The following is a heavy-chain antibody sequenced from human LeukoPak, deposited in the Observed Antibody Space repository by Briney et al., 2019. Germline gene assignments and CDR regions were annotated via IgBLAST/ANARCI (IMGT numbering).Heavy chain of an antibody. J-gene: IGHJ4*02. CDR3: ARGPVAGVPYDY. Sequence: GGSLRLSCAASGFTFDDYGMSWVRQAPGKGLEWVSGINWYCCSTCYSDSVKGRFTIYRDNAKNSLYLQMNSLRAEATALYYCARGPVAGVPYDYWGQGTLVTVSS. D-gene: IGHD6-19*01. V-gene: IGHV3-20*04. CDR2: INWYCCST. CDR1: GFTFDDYG.